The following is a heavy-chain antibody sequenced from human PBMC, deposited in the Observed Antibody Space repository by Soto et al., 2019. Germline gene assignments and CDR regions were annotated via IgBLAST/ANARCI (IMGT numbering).Heavy chain of an antibody. J-gene: IGHJ5*02. CDR3: ARGSAGELLWFGVDWFDP. D-gene: IGHD3-10*01. CDR2: AYYRSKWNN. CDR1: GDSVSSNSVA. V-gene: IGHV6-1*01. Sequence: PSQTLSLTCAISGDSVSSNSVACNWIRQSPSRGLEWLGRAYYRSKWNNDYAVSVKSRITINPDTSKNQFSLQLNSVTPEDTAVYYCARGSAGELLWFGVDWFDPWGQGTLVTVSS.